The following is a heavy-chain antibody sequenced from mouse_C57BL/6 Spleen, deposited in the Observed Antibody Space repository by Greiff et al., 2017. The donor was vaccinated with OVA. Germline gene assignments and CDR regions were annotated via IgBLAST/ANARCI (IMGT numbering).Heavy chain of an antibody. CDR3: ARMSDPAWFAY. V-gene: IGHV1-82*01. CDR2: IYPGDGDT. D-gene: IGHD2-13*01. Sequence: QVQLQQSGPELVKPGASVKISCKASGYAFSSSWMNWVKQRPGKGLEWIGRIYPGDGDTNYNGKFKGKATLTADKSSSTAYMQLSSLTSEDSAVYFCARMSDPAWFAYWGQGTLVTVSA. J-gene: IGHJ3*01. CDR1: GYAFSSSW.